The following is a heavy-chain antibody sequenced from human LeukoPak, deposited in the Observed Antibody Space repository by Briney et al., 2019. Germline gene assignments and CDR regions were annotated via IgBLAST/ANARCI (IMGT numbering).Heavy chain of an antibody. D-gene: IGHD5-12*01. J-gene: IGHJ4*02. Sequence: GASVKVSCKASGYTFTSYDINWVRQATGQGLEWMGWMNPNSGNTGYAQKFQGRVSMTRDTSISTAYMELSNLGSEDTAVYYCARNLARTGDFDYWGQGTLVTVSS. CDR2: MNPNSGNT. CDR1: GYTFTSYD. CDR3: ARNLARTGDFDY. V-gene: IGHV1-8*01.